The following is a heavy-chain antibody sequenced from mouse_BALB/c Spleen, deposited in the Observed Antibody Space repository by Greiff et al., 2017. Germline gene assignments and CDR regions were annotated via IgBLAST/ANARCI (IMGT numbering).Heavy chain of an antibody. CDR2: IDPENGNT. J-gene: IGHJ4*01. Sequence: EVKLVESGAELVRPGALVKLSCKASGFNIKDYYMHWVKQRPEQGLEWIGWIDPENGNTIYDPKFQGKASITADTSSNTAYLQLSSLTSEDTAVYYCARGTTMDYWGQGTSVTVSS. V-gene: IGHV14-1*02. CDR3: ARGTTMDY. D-gene: IGHD1-1*01. CDR1: GFNIKDYY.